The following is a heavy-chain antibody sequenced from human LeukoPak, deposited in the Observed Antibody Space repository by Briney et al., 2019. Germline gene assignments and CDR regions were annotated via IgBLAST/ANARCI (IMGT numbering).Heavy chain of an antibody. D-gene: IGHD2-21*01. V-gene: IGHV3-74*01. CDR2: INSDGSST. CDR3: ARGYFYYYMDV. Sequence: GGSLRLSCAASGFTFSGYVMHWVRKAPGKGMVWVSLINSDGSSTIYADSVKGRLTISRDNAKNTLYLQMNSLRAEDTAVYYCARGYFYYYMDVWGKGTTVTVSS. CDR1: GFTFSGYV. J-gene: IGHJ6*03.